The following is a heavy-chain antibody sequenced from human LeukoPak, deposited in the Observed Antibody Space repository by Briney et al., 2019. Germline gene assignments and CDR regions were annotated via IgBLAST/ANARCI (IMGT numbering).Heavy chain of an antibody. V-gene: IGHV1-18*01. CDR1: GYTFTTYG. CDR2: ISAYNGNI. D-gene: IGHD3-22*01. J-gene: IGHJ4*02. Sequence: GASVKVSCKASGYTFTTYGISWVRQAPGQGLEWMGWISAYNGNINYAQNLQGRVTMTRDTSTSTVYMELSSLRSEDTAVYYCARESDSSGLSVFDYWGQGTLVTVSS. CDR3: ARESDSSGLSVFDY.